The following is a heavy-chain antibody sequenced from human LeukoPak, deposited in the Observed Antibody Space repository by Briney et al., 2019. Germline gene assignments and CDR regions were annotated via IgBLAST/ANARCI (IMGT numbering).Heavy chain of an antibody. CDR3: ARLTFLAAAGTPGRYFQH. CDR2: SNPNTGGT. V-gene: IGHV1-2*02. D-gene: IGHD6-13*01. Sequence: ASVKVSCKASGYSFTGYHIHWVRQAPGQGLKWMGWSNPNTGGTNYAQKFQGRVTMTRDTSNSTAYMEVSGLRSDDTAVYYCARLTFLAAAGTPGRYFQHWGQGTLVTVSS. CDR1: GYSFTGYH. J-gene: IGHJ1*01.